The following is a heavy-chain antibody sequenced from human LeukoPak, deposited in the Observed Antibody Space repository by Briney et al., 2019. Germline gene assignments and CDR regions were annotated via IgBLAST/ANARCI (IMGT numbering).Heavy chain of an antibody. J-gene: IGHJ3*02. CDR1: DDSFSSHY. D-gene: IGHD4-17*01. Sequence: PSETLSLTCAVSDDSFSSHYWTWIRQPPGKRLEWIGYISYIGSTNYNPSLKSRVTISIDTSKNQFSLKLSSVTAADTAVYYCARDLVTVTKGFDIWGQGTMVSVSS. CDR3: ARDLVTVTKGFDI. V-gene: IGHV4-59*11. CDR2: ISYIGST.